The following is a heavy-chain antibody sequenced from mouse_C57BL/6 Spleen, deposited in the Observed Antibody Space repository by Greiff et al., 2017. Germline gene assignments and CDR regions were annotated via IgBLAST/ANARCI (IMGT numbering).Heavy chain of an antibody. CDR3: ASTVVYYYANDD. J-gene: IGHJ4*01. CDR1: GFSLTSYG. D-gene: IGHD1-1*01. CDR2: IWGDGST. V-gene: IGHV2-3*01. Sequence: QVQLKESGPGLVAPSQSLSITCTVSGFSLTSYGVSWVRQPPGKGLEWLGVIWGDGSTHYHSDRMSRLSISKDNSKSLVFLTLNSLQTDDTATYYCASTVVYYYANDDWGQGTSVTVSS.